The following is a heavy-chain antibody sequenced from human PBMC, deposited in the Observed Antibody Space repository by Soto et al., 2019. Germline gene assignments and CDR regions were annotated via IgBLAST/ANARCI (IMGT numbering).Heavy chain of an antibody. CDR1: GYTFTNFG. J-gene: IGHJ5*02. CDR2: ISAYNGNT. Sequence: ASVKVSCKASGYTFTNFGISWVRQAPGQGLEWMGWISAYNGNTNYAQNFQGRVTMTTDTSTSTAYMELRSLRSDDTAVYYCARADDSYFSCIWFDPWGQGTLVTVSS. D-gene: IGHD1-26*01. V-gene: IGHV1-18*01. CDR3: ARADDSYFSCIWFDP.